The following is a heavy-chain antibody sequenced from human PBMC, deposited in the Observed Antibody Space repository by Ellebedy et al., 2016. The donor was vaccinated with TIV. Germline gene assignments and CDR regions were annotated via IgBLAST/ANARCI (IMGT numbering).Heavy chain of an antibody. CDR3: ARDVNCSRTSCYSGDYFDF. V-gene: IGHV3-48*03. D-gene: IGHD2-2*01. Sequence: GESLKISCVASGFTFSTYEMNWVRQAPGKGLEWVSSISRSGSSIHYADSVKGRLTISRDNAKNSLYLQINSLRAEDKAVYYCARDVNCSRTSCYSGDYFDFWGQGTLVTVSS. CDR2: ISRSGSSI. J-gene: IGHJ4*02. CDR1: GFTFSTYE.